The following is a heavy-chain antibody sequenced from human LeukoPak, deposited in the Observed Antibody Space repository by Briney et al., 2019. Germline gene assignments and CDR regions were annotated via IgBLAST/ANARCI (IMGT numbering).Heavy chain of an antibody. CDR1: GGTFSRYA. D-gene: IGHD3-22*01. Sequence: ASVKASCKASGGTFSRYAISWVRQAPGQGLEWMGGITPMFGTANYAQKFQGRVTITADESTSTAYMELSSLRSEDTAVYYCARDAAIYDTSAYYYLWWGQGTLVTVSS. J-gene: IGHJ4*02. CDR3: ARDAAIYDTSAYYYLW. V-gene: IGHV1-69*01. CDR2: ITPMFGTA.